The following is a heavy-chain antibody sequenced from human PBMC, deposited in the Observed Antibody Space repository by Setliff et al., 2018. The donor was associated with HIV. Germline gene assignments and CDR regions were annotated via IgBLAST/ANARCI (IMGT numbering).Heavy chain of an antibody. V-gene: IGHV1-18*01. CDR2: ISGDNGNT. CDR1: GYTFTNNG. D-gene: IGHD2-8*02. CDR3: ARVQVGDPYYSYYYMDV. Sequence: ASVKVSCKASGYTFTNNGINWVRQAPGQGLEWMGWISGDNGNTKYEHKLQGRVTMTTDTSTSTAYMELRNLRSDDTAVYYCARVQVGDPYYSYYYMDVWGEGTTVTVSS. J-gene: IGHJ6*03.